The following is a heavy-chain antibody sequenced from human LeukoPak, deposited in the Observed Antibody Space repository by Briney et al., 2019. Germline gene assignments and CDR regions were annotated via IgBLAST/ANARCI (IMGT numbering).Heavy chain of an antibody. CDR2: INPNGGGT. CDR3: AAILSPYYYDSSGYQNLFDY. Sequence: GASVKVSCKASGYTFTGYYMHWVRQAPGQGLEWMGWINPNGGGTNYAQKFQGRVTMTRDTSISTAYMELSRLRSDDTAVYYCAAILSPYYYDSSGYQNLFDYWGQGTLVTVSS. V-gene: IGHV1-2*02. D-gene: IGHD3-22*01. CDR1: GYTFTGYY. J-gene: IGHJ4*02.